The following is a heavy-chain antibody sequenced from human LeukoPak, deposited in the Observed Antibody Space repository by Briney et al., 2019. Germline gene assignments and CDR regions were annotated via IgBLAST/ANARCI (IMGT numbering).Heavy chain of an antibody. Sequence: SETLSLTCAVYGGSFSGYSWTWIRQPPGKGLEWIGDINHSGTTNYNPSLKSRVTISVDTSKNQFSLRLRSLTAADTAVYYCARHYGPWGQGTLVAVSS. CDR1: GGSFSGYS. V-gene: IGHV4-34*01. D-gene: IGHD3-16*01. J-gene: IGHJ5*02. CDR3: ARHYGP. CDR2: INHSGTT.